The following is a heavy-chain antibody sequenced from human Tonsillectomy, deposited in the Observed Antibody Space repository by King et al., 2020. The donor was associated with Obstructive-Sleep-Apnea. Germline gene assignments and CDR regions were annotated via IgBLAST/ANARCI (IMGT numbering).Heavy chain of an antibody. CDR3: ARDSGNYDSRGYSKYHYFYYGMDV. CDR2: ISGSSSYI. J-gene: IGHJ6*02. Sequence: VQLVESGGGLVKPGGSLRLSCGASGFNFSSYSLNWVRQAPGKGLEWVSSISGSSSYIYYADSVKGRFTLSRDNAKDSLYLEMNSLRVEDTAVYYWARDSGNYDSRGYSKYHYFYYGMDVWGQGTTVTVSS. CDR1: GFNFSSYS. V-gene: IGHV3-21*01. D-gene: IGHD3-22*01.